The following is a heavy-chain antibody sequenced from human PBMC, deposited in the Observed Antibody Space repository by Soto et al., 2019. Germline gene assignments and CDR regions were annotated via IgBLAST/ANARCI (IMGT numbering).Heavy chain of an antibody. CDR1: GMTISNAW. D-gene: IGHD6-13*01. V-gene: IGHV3-15*01. J-gene: IGHJ3*02. CDR2: IRSKTDGGTT. CDR3: TTTRPGTNVFDK. Sequence: EVQLVESGGGLVEPGGSLRLSCAASGMTISNAWMNWVRQAPGKGLEWVGRIRSKTDGGTTEYAAPVKGRFTFSREDSKNTLYLQMSGLKTEYTAVYHCTTTRPGTNVFDKWGQGTMVTVSS.